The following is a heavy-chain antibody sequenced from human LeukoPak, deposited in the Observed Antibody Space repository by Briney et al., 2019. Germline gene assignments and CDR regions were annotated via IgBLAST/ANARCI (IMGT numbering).Heavy chain of an antibody. CDR2: IYYSGST. D-gene: IGHD6-19*01. CDR1: GGSISSYY. J-gene: IGHJ4*02. Sequence: PSETLSLTCTVSGGSISSYYWSWIRQPPGEGLEWIGYIYYSGSTNYNPSLKSRVTMSVDTSKNQFSLKLSSVTAADTAVYYCARLSSGWYMYYFDYWGQGTLVTVSS. CDR3: ARLSSGWYMYYFDY. V-gene: IGHV4-59*12.